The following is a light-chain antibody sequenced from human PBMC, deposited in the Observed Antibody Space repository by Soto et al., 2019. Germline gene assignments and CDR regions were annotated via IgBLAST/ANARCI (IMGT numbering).Light chain of an antibody. CDR1: QSVSSGY. CDR2: GAS. Sequence: ESVLTQSPGTLSLSPGERATLSCRASQSVSSGYLAWYQQKPGQAPRLLIYGASSRAIGIPDRFSGSGSGTDFNLTISRLEPEDFAVYYCQQYGGLPPYAFGQGTKLEIK. J-gene: IGKJ2*01. V-gene: IGKV3-20*01. CDR3: QQYGGLPPYA.